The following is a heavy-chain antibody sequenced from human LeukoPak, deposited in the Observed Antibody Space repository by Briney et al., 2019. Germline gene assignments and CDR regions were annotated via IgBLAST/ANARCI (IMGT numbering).Heavy chain of an antibody. CDR2: IYTSGST. CDR1: GGSISSYY. J-gene: IGHJ4*02. Sequence: SETLSLTCTVSGGSISSYYWSWIRQPAGKGLEWIGRIYTSGSTNCNPSLKSRVTMSVDTSKNQFSLKLSSVTAADTAVYYCASDYGSGSPFDYWGQGTLVTVSS. CDR3: ASDYGSGSPFDY. V-gene: IGHV4-4*07. D-gene: IGHD3-10*01.